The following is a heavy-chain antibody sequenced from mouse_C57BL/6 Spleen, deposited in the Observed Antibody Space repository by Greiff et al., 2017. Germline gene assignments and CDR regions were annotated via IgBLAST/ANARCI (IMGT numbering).Heavy chain of an antibody. V-gene: IGHV14-2*01. J-gene: IGHJ4*01. CDR2: IDPEDGET. CDR3: ARAITTVPHYYAMDY. Sequence: VQLQQSGAELVKPGASVKLSCTASGFNIKDYYMHWVKQRTEQGLEWIGRIDPEDGETKYAPKFQGKATITADTSSKTAYLQLSSLTSEDTAVYYCARAITTVPHYYAMDYWGQGTSVTVSS. CDR1: GFNIKDYY. D-gene: IGHD1-1*01.